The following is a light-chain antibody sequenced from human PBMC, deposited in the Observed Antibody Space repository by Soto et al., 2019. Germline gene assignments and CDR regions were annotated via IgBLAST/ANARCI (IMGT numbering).Light chain of an antibody. CDR3: QQYNNWPPEHT. V-gene: IGKV3-15*01. CDR2: GAS. Sequence: EIVMTQSPATLSVSPGESATLSCRASQSVSSNLALHQQRPGQAPRLLIYGASTRATGIPARFSGSGSGTEFTLTISSLQSEDFAVYYCQQYNNWPPEHTFGQGTKLEIK. J-gene: IGKJ2*01. CDR1: QSVSSN.